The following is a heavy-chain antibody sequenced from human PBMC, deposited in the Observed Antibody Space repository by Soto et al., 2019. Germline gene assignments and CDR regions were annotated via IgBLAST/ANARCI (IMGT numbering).Heavy chain of an antibody. V-gene: IGHV4-34*01. Sequence: SETLSLTCAVYGGSFSGYYWSWIRQPPGKGLEWIGEINHSGSTNYNPSLKSRVTISVDTSKNQFSLKLSSVTAADTAVYYCARGLLIRGYEPGRFFDIWGQGTMVTVSS. CDR3: ARGLLIRGYEPGRFFDI. CDR2: INHSGST. J-gene: IGHJ3*02. CDR1: GGSFSGYY. D-gene: IGHD5-12*01.